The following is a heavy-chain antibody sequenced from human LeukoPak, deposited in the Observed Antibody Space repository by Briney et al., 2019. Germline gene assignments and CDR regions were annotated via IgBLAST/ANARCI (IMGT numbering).Heavy chain of an antibody. CDR3: ARPFNGIVGATALDY. J-gene: IGHJ4*02. CDR2: IYPGDSDT. Sequence: GESLKISCKGSGYSFTSYWIGWVRQMPGKGLEWMGIIYPGDSDTRYSPSFQGQVTISADKSISTAYLQWSSLKASDTAMYYCARPFNGIVGATALDYWGQGTLVTVSS. V-gene: IGHV5-51*01. CDR1: GYSFTSYW. D-gene: IGHD1-26*01.